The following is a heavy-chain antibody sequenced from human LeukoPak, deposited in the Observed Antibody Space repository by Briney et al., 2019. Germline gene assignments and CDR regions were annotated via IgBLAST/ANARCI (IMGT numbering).Heavy chain of an antibody. D-gene: IGHD6-13*01. Sequence: TSETLSLTCAVYGGSFSGYYWSWIRQPPGKGLEWIGEINHSGSTNYNPSLKSRVTISVDTSKNQFSLKLSSVTAADTAVYYCAREREDIAAAGTNAFDIWGQGTMVTVSS. J-gene: IGHJ3*02. V-gene: IGHV4-34*01. CDR2: INHSGST. CDR3: AREREDIAAAGTNAFDI. CDR1: GGSFSGYY.